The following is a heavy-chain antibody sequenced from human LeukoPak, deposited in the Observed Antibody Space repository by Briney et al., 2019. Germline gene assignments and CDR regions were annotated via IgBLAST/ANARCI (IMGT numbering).Heavy chain of an antibody. D-gene: IGHD6-19*01. V-gene: IGHV3-48*01. J-gene: IGHJ1*01. CDR2: ISSSSSTI. CDR1: GLTFSSYS. CDR3: ASGYSSGWYYDKAEYFQH. Sequence: GGSLRLSCAASGLTFSSYSMNWVRQAPGKGLEWVSYISSSSSTIYYADSVKGRFTISRDNAKNSLYLQMNSLRAEDTAVYYCASGYSSGWYYDKAEYFQHWGQGTLVTVSS.